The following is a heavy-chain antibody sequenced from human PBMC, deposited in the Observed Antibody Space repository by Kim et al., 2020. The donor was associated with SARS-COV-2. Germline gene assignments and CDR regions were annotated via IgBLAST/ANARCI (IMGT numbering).Heavy chain of an antibody. Sequence: ASVKVSCKASGYTFTTYSIHWVRQAPGQRLEWMGWINGGNGNTKYSQNFQGRVTITRDTSASTAYMELSSLRSEDTAVYYCARDHEAVADTWYYYGMDVWGQGTPVTVSS. J-gene: IGHJ6*02. CDR3: ARDHEAVADTWYYYGMDV. D-gene: IGHD6-19*01. CDR2: INGGNGNT. V-gene: IGHV1-3*01. CDR1: GYTFTTYS.